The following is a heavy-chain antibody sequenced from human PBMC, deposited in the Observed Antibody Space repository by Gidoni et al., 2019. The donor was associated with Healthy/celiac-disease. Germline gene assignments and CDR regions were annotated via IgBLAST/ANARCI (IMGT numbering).Heavy chain of an antibody. D-gene: IGHD2-2*01. Sequence: QVQLVESGGGVVQPGRSLRLSCAASGFTFSSYAMHWVRQAPGKGLDWVAVISYDGSNKYYADSVKGRFTISRDNSKNTLYLQMNSLRAEDTAVYYCASGDCSSTSCYDYWGQGTLVTVSS. J-gene: IGHJ4*02. CDR1: GFTFSSYA. CDR3: ASGDCSSTSCYDY. CDR2: ISYDGSNK. V-gene: IGHV3-30-3*01.